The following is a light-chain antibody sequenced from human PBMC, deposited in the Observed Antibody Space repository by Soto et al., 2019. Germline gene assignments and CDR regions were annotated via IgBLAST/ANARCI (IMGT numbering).Light chain of an antibody. V-gene: IGKV3-15*01. CDR3: QQYNSWPPYYT. Sequence: EIVMTQSPATLSVSLGDRATLSCRASQSVTTYLAWYQQKPGQAPRLLIYGSSTRATGIPARFIGSGSETDFTLTISSLQSEDFAFYYCQQYNSWPPYYTFGQGTKLEIK. CDR2: GSS. CDR1: QSVTTY. J-gene: IGKJ2*01.